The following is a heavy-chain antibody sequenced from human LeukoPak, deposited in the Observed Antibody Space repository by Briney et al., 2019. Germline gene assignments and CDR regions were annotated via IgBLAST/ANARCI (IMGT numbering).Heavy chain of an antibody. D-gene: IGHD3-22*01. Sequence: GGSLRLSCVASGFTFNSYNMNWVRHAPGKGLEWVSYITSGGSLTYSADSVKGRFIVSRDNAKNSLYLQLNSLRDEDTAVYYCARVYHDSSGYYYAVDIWGQGTMVTVSS. CDR2: ITSGGSLT. CDR1: GFTFNSYN. J-gene: IGHJ3*02. V-gene: IGHV3-48*02. CDR3: ARVYHDSSGYYYAVDI.